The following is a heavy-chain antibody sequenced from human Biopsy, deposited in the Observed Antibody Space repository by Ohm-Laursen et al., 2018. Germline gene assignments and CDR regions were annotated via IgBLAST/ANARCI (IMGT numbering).Heavy chain of an antibody. V-gene: IGHV1-18*01. Sequence: GSSVKVSCKGSGYIFTSFGVSWVRQAPGQGLEWMGWISTYSGNTGYEQKFQGRVTMTTDTSANTAYMELRSLRSDDTAVYFCARVREGGLLDYWGQGILVTVSS. CDR1: GYIFTSFG. CDR2: ISTYSGNT. CDR3: ARVREGGLLDY. J-gene: IGHJ4*02. D-gene: IGHD3-16*01.